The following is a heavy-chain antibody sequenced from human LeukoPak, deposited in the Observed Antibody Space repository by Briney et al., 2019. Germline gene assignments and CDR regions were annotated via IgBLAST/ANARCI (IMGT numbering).Heavy chain of an antibody. CDR2: IYYSGST. CDR1: GGSISSYY. J-gene: IGHJ4*02. V-gene: IGHV4-31*03. CDR3: ARAPYDSSGYYYFDY. Sequence: TLSLTCTVSGGSISSYYWSWIRQHPGKGLEWIGYIYYSGSTYYNPSLKSRVTISVDTSKNQFSLKLSSLTAADTAVYYCARAPYDSSGYYYFDYWGQGTLVTVSS. D-gene: IGHD3-22*01.